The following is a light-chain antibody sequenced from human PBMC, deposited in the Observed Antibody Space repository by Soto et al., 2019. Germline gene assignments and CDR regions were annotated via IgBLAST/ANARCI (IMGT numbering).Light chain of an antibody. CDR2: DDS. V-gene: IGLV3-21*02. CDR3: QVWDTYSDHQVI. Sequence: SYELTQPPSVSVAPGQTARIPCGGNNIRSKSVHWYQQKPGQAPVLVVYDDSDRPSGIPERFSGSNSGNTATLTISRVEAGDEADYYCQVWDTYSDHQVIFGGGTQLTVL. CDR1: NIRSKS. J-gene: IGLJ2*01.